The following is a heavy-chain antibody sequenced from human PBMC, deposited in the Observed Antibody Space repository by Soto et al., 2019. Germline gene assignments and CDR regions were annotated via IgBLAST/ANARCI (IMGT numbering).Heavy chain of an antibody. V-gene: IGHV1-69*06. D-gene: IGHD6-13*01. CDR2: IIPIFGTA. J-gene: IGHJ6*02. Sequence: AVKCSFKASVCTFSSYAISWLRQAPLQVLECMGGIIPIFGTANYAQKFQGRVTITADKSTSTAYMELSSLRSEDTAVYYCARAGTPVYYYGMDVWGQWNQVTVSS. CDR1: VCTFSSYA. CDR3: ARAGTPVYYYGMDV.